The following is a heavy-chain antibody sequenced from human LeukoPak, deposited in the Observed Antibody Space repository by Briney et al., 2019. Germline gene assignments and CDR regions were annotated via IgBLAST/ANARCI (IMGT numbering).Heavy chain of an antibody. CDR3: AREGPSYYDFWSGYPLPTPFDY. V-gene: IGHV1-69*13. CDR1: GGTFSSYA. CDR2: IIPIFGTG. J-gene: IGHJ4*02. D-gene: IGHD3-3*01. Sequence: SVRVSCKAYGGTFSSYAIRWVGQAHGQGVEWMGGIIPIFGTGNYAQKFQGRLTIPAHESTSTAYMELSSLRSEDTAVYYCAREGPSYYDFWSGYPLPTPFDYWGQGTLVTVSS.